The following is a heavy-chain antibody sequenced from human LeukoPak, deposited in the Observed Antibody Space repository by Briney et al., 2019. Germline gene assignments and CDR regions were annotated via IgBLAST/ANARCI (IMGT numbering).Heavy chain of an antibody. V-gene: IGHV3-30*04. CDR3: AKSGYNRFDY. CDR1: GFTFSSYA. Sequence: GGSLRLSCAASGFTFSSYAMHWVRQAPGKGLEWVAVISYDGSNKYYADSVKGRFTISRDNSKNTLYLQMNSLRAEDTAVYYCAKSGYNRFDYWGQGTLVTVSS. J-gene: IGHJ4*02. CDR2: ISYDGSNK. D-gene: IGHD5-24*01.